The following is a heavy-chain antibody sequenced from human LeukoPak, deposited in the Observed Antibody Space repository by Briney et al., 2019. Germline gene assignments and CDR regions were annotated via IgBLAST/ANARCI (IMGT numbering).Heavy chain of an antibody. CDR3: ARGSGYSYGYRTGYYFDF. Sequence: PSGTLSLTCAVSGGSISSSNWWSWVRQPPGKGLEWIGVIYHSGSTNYNPSLKSRVTISVDKSKNQFSLKLSSVTAADTAVYYCARGSGYSYGYRTGYYFDFWGQGTLVTVSS. J-gene: IGHJ4*02. D-gene: IGHD5-18*01. V-gene: IGHV4-4*02. CDR1: GGSISSSNW. CDR2: IYHSGST.